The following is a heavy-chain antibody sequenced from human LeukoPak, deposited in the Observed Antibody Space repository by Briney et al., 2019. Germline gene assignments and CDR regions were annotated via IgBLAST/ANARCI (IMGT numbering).Heavy chain of an antibody. CDR3: ACLSTYDILTGYSEGPIF. Sequence: PSQTLSLTCAVSGDSLSSGSYFWSWIRQPAGKGLEWIGRMHTTGKTDYNPSLESRVTISVDTSKNQFSLKLSSVTAADTAVYYCACLSTYDILTGYSEGPIFWGQGTLVTVSS. J-gene: IGHJ4*02. V-gene: IGHV4-61*02. CDR2: MHTTGKT. D-gene: IGHD3-9*01. CDR1: GDSLSSGSYF.